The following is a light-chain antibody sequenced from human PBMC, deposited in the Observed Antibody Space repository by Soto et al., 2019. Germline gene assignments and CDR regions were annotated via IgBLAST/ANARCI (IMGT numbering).Light chain of an antibody. CDR1: QSVSSSH. Sequence: ETVLTQSPGTLSLSPWERAILSCRASQSVSSSHLAWYQQKPGQAPRLLIYSASSRATGIPDRFSGSGSGTDFTLTISRLEPEDFAVYYCQRYGGFGQGTRWIS. J-gene: IGKJ1*01. V-gene: IGKV3-20*01. CDR2: SAS. CDR3: QRYGG.